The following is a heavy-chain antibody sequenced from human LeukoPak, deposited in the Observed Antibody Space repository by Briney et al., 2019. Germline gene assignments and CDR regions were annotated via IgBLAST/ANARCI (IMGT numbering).Heavy chain of an antibody. D-gene: IGHD3-22*01. V-gene: IGHV4-59*01. CDR3: AGEFYYDRSFSFDI. CDR1: GGSISGYY. Sequence: PSETLSLTCTVSGGSISGYYWSWIRQPPGKGLAWIGYIYHTGSTNYNPPLKSRVTISVNTSNNQFSLTLTSVTAADTAVYYCAGEFYYDRSFSFDIWGQGTMVTVSS. J-gene: IGHJ3*02. CDR2: IYHTGST.